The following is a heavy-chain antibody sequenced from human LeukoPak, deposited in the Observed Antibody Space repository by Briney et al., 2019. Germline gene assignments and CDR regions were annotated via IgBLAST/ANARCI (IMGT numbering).Heavy chain of an antibody. Sequence: SETLSLTCTVSGGSISCSSYYWGWIRQPPGKGLEWIGSIYYSGSTYYNPSLKSRVTISVDTSKNQFSLKLSSVTAADTAVYYCARDDHFSGQANDAFDIWGQGTMVTVSS. CDR1: GGSISCSSYY. J-gene: IGHJ3*02. V-gene: IGHV4-39*07. CDR3: ARDDHFSGQANDAFDI. CDR2: IYYSGST. D-gene: IGHD3-3*02.